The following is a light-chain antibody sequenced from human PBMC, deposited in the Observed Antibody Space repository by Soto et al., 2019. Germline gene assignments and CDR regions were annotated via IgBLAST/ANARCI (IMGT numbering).Light chain of an antibody. V-gene: IGLV1-44*01. Sequence: QSVLTQPPSASGTPGQRVTISCSGSSSNIGSNTVNWYQQLPGTAPKLLIYSNNQRPSGVPDRFSGSKSGTSASLAISGLQSEDEADYYCAAWDESLNGFFFGTGTKVTVL. CDR2: SNN. J-gene: IGLJ1*01. CDR3: AAWDESLNGFF. CDR1: SSNIGSNT.